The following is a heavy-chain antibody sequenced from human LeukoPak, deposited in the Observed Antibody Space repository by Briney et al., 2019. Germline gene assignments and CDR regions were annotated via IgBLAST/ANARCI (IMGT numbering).Heavy chain of an antibody. CDR1: GFTFSGSA. J-gene: IGHJ5*02. CDR2: IRSKANSYAT. CDR3: TRLPGIAAS. V-gene: IGHV3-73*01. Sequence: GGSLKLSCAASGFTFSGSAMHWVRQASGKGLEWVGRIRSKANSYATAYAASVKGRFTISRDDSKNTAYLQMNSLKTEDTAVYYCTRLPGIAASWGQGTLVTASS. D-gene: IGHD6-13*01.